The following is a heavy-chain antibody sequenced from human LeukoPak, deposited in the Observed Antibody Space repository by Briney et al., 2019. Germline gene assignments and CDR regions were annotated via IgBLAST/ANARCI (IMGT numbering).Heavy chain of an antibody. CDR3: ARAVVVVAATFWFDP. V-gene: IGHV4-61*01. CDR1: GGSLSSGSYY. CDR2: IYYSGST. J-gene: IGHJ5*02. D-gene: IGHD2-15*01. Sequence: SETLSLTCTVSGGSLSSGSYYWSWIRQPPGKGLEWLGYIYYSGSTNYNPSLKSRVTISVDTSKNQFSLKLSSVTAADTAVYYCARAVVVVAATFWFDPWGQGTLVTVSS.